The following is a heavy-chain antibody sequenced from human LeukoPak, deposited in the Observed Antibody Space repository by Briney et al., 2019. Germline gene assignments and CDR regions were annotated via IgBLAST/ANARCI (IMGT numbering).Heavy chain of an antibody. CDR1: GGTFSSYA. CDR2: INPSGGST. V-gene: IGHV1-46*01. CDR3: ARENSQWTYGMDV. Sequence: ASVKVSCKASGGTFSSYAISWVRQAPGQGLEWMGIINPSGGSTSYAQKFQGRVTMTRDTSTSTVYMELSSLRSEDTAVYYCARENSQWTYGMDVWGQGTTVTVSS. D-gene: IGHD6-19*01. J-gene: IGHJ6*02.